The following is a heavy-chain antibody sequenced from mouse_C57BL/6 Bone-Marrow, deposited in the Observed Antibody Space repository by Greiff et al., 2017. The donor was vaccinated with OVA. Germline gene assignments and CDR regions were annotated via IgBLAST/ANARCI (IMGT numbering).Heavy chain of an antibody. CDR2: INPNNGGT. V-gene: IGHV1-26*01. D-gene: IGHD2-5*01. CDR3: TRGGYYSNYFDY. Sequence: EVQLQQSGPELVKPGASVKISCKASGYTFTDYYMNWVKQSPGKSLEWIGDINPNNGGTSYNQKFKGKATLTVDKSSSTAYMELRSLTSEDSADYCCTRGGYYSNYFDYWGQGTTLTVSA. CDR1: GYTFTDYY. J-gene: IGHJ2*01.